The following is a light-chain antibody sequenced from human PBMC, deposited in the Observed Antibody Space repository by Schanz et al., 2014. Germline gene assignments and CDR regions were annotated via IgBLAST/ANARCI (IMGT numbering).Light chain of an antibody. V-gene: IGKV3-20*01. J-gene: IGKJ4*01. CDR1: QSVSSSY. CDR3: QQYGDSPPT. CDR2: DAS. Sequence: EIVLTQSPGTLSLSPGERATLSCRASQSVSSSYLAWYQQKPGQAPRLLIYDASNRATGIPARFSGSGAGTDFTLTISRVEPEDVAVYHCQQYGDSPPTFGGGTKVEIK.